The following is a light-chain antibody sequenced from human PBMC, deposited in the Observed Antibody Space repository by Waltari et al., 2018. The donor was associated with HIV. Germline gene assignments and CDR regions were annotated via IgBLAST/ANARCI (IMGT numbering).Light chain of an antibody. V-gene: IGKV1-39*01. J-gene: IGKJ1*01. CDR3: QQSDSDIWT. CDR2: AVS. Sequence: DLQMTQSPSSLSASIGARVTITCRARKRFNSYLNWYQQKPGKAPKLLIYAVSSWQSGVSSRFSGSRSGTDFVLAISSLQPEDSGTYYCQQSDSDIWTFGQGTKVEIK. CDR1: KRFNSY.